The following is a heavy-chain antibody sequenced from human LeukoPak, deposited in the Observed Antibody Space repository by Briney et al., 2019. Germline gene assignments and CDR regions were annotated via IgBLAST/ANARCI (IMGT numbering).Heavy chain of an antibody. D-gene: IGHD3-10*01. J-gene: IGHJ6*04. V-gene: IGHV1-69*13. CDR3: ARVGGSGSEAYYYYGMDV. CDR2: IIPIFGTA. CDR1: GGTFSSYA. Sequence: ASVKLSCKASGGTFSSYAISWVRQAPGQGLEWRGGIIPIFGTANYAQKFQGRVTITADESTSTAYMELSSLRSEDTAVYYCARVGGSGSEAYYYYGMDVWGKGTTVTVSS.